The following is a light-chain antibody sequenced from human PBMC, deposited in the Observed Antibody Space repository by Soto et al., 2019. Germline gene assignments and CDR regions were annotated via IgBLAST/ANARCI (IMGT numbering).Light chain of an antibody. Sequence: SVLTQPASVSGSPGQSITISCTGTSSDVGGYNYVSWYQQHPGKAPKLMIYDVSNRPSGVSNRFSGSKSGSTASLTISGLQAEDEADYYCSSYTSSSTVFGTGTKVTVL. V-gene: IGLV2-14*01. CDR2: DVS. J-gene: IGLJ1*01. CDR3: SSYTSSSTV. CDR1: SSDVGGYNY.